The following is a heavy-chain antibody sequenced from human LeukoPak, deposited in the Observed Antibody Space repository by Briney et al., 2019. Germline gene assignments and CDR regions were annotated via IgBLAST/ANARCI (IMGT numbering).Heavy chain of an antibody. J-gene: IGHJ3*01. CDR1: GGSITRGGNY. V-gene: IGHV4-31*03. Sequence: SQTLSLTCNVSGGSITRGGNYWSWIRQHPGKGLEWIGYMYHSGTSYYNPSLQNRVIISVDTSQNQISLNLWSVTAADTAVYFCARVARDVRAFDLWGQGTLVTVSS. D-gene: IGHD5-24*01. CDR3: ARVARDVRAFDL. CDR2: MYHSGTS.